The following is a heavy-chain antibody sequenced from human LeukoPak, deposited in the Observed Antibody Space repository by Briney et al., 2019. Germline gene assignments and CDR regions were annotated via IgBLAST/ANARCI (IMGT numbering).Heavy chain of an antibody. CDR2: ISSSSSCT. V-gene: IGHV3-11*06. CDR3: ASVAGEFDY. CDR1: GFTFSDYY. Sequence: GGSLRLSCTASGFTFSDYYMSWIRQAPGKGLEWVSYISSSSSCTNYADSVKGRFTISRDNAKNSLYLQMNSLRAEDTAVYYCASVAGEFDYWGQGTLVTVSS. J-gene: IGHJ4*02. D-gene: IGHD1-26*01.